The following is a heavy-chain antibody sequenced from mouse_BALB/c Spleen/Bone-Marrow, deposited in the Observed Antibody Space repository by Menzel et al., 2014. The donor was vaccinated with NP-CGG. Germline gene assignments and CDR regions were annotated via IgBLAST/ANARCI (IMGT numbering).Heavy chain of an antibody. Sequence: VQLQQSGAELARPGASVKLSCRASGYTFTSYWINWVKQRPGQGLEWIGNIYPSDSYTNYNQRFKDKATLTVDKSSSTAHMQLSSPTSEDSAVYYCTRYGNSHYYAMDYWGQGTSVTVSS. V-gene: IGHV1-69*02. CDR3: TRYGNSHYYAMDY. D-gene: IGHD1-1*01. J-gene: IGHJ4*01. CDR2: IYPSDSYT. CDR1: GYTFTSYW.